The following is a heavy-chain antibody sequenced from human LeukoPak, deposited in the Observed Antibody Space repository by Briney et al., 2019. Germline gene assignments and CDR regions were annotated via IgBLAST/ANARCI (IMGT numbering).Heavy chain of an antibody. D-gene: IGHD3-10*01. Sequence: GGSLRLSCAASGFTFSTYAMSWVRQAPGKGLDWVSSISGGRTYYADSVKGRFTISRDNSKSMLYLQMNGLRAEDTAVYYCAKAIRATYVLDAFDVWGQGTMVTVSS. V-gene: IGHV3-23*01. J-gene: IGHJ3*01. CDR1: GFTFSTYA. CDR3: AKAIRATYVLDAFDV. CDR2: ISGGRT.